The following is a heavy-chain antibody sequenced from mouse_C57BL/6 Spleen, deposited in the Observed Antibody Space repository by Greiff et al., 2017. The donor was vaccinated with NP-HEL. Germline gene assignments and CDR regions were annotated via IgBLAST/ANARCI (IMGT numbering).Heavy chain of an antibody. CDR2: IDPENGDT. D-gene: IGHD2-14*01. Sequence: EVQLQQSGAELVRPGASVKLSCTASGFTIKDDYMHWVKQRPEQGLEWIGWIDPENGDTEYAAKFQGKATITADTSSNTAYLQLSSLTSEDTAVYYCTEEGSIGMDYWGQGTSVTVSS. CDR1: GFTIKDDY. V-gene: IGHV14-4*01. J-gene: IGHJ4*01. CDR3: TEEGSIGMDY.